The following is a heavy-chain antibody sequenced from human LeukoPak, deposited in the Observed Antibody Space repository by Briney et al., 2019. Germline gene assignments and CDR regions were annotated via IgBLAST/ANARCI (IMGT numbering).Heavy chain of an antibody. D-gene: IGHD1-1*01. CDR1: RYTFSSYD. CDR2: MNPNSGNT. Sequence: ASVKVSCKASRYTFSSYDINWVRQATGQGLEWMGWMNPNSGNTGYAQNFQGRVTMTRNTSISTAYMELSSLRSEDTAVYYCARSDWNYGMDVWGQGTTVTVSS. CDR3: ARSDWNYGMDV. J-gene: IGHJ6*02. V-gene: IGHV1-8*01.